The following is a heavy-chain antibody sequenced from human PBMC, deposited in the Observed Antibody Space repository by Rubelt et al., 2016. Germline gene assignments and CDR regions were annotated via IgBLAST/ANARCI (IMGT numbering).Heavy chain of an antibody. Sequence: QLQLQESGPGLVKPSETLSLTCNVPGGYISSSSYYWAWIRQPPGKGLEWIGKINHIGSTDYNPSLKSRVTISLDTSKNQLSLKLRSETAADTAVYWCVYGDYGVDYWGQGTLVAVSS. V-gene: IGHV4-39*07. CDR1: GGYISSSSYY. CDR3: VYGDYGVDY. J-gene: IGHJ4*02. CDR2: INHIGST. D-gene: IGHD4-17*01.